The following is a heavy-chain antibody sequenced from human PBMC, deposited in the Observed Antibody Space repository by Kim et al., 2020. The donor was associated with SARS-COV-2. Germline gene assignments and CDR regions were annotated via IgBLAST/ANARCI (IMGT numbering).Heavy chain of an antibody. V-gene: IGHV4-61*01. D-gene: IGHD5-18*01. J-gene: IGHJ6*02. CDR3: ARDLRYSYGYYYYYGMDV. CDR1: GGSVSSGSYY. CDR2: IYYSGST. Sequence: SETLSLTCTVSGGSVSSGSYYWSWIRQPPGKGLEWIGYIYYSGSTNYNPSLKSRVTISVDTSKNQFSLKLSSVTAADTAVYYCARDLRYSYGYYYYYGMDVWGQGTTVTVSS.